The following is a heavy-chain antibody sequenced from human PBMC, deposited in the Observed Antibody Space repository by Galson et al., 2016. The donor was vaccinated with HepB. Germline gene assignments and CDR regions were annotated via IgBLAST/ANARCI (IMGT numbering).Heavy chain of an antibody. D-gene: IGHD3-22*01. CDR1: GFTFSKAW. J-gene: IGHJ4*02. CDR2: TKSKADGETI. Sequence: SLRLSCAATGFTFSKAWMSWVRQAPGKGLEWVGRTKSKADGETIDAAAPVKGRFIFSRDDSKNTLYLQMNSLKIEDTAVYYCTTDDYYEGSTYYPGFDSWGQGTLVTVSS. CDR3: TTDDYYEGSTYYPGFDS. V-gene: IGHV3-15*01.